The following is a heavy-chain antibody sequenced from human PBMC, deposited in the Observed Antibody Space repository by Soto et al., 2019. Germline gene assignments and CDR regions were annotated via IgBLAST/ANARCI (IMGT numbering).Heavy chain of an antibody. CDR1: GFTFTRYS. V-gene: IGHV3-21*06. Sequence: LRLSCATSGFTFTRYSMNWVRQAPGKGLEWVSSISSTTNYIYYGDSMKGRFTISRDNAKNSLYLEMNSLRAEDTAVYYCARESEDLTSNFDYWGQGTLVTSPQ. CDR2: ISSTTNYI. J-gene: IGHJ4*02. CDR3: ARESEDLTSNFDY.